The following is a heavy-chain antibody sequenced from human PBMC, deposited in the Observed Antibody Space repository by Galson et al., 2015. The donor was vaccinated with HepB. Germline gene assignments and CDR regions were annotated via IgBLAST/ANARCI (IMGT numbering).Heavy chain of an antibody. CDR3: ARDLRQGIAVAVPGDY. CDR1: GYTFTDYY. J-gene: IGHJ4*02. CDR2: INPNIGGA. Sequence: SVKVSCKASGYTFTDYYIHWVRRAPGQGLEWMGWINPNIGGAKYAQKFQGRVTVTRDTSVSTAYMELTRLRPDDTAVYYCARDLRQGIAVAVPGDYWGQGTLVTVSS. D-gene: IGHD6-19*01. V-gene: IGHV1-2*02.